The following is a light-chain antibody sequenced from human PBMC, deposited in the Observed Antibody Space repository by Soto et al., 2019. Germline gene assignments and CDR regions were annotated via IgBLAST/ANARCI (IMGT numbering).Light chain of an antibody. CDR2: GAY. J-gene: IGKJ1*01. CDR3: KQYGSSPRT. V-gene: IGKV3-15*01. Sequence: EIVMTQSPATLSVSPEERATLSCRASQSVSSNLAWYQQKPGRAPRLLIYGAYTRATGIQARFSGSGSGTDFTLTIRSLQPEDFAVYYCKQYGSSPRTFGQGTKVDIK. CDR1: QSVSSN.